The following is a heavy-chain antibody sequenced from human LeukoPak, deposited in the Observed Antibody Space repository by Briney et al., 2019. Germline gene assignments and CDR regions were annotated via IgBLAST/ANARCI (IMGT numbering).Heavy chain of an antibody. J-gene: IGHJ4*02. Sequence: GRSPRLSCAASGFTFSSYGMHWVRQAPGKGLEWVAVISYDGSNKYYADSVKGRFTISRDNSKNTLYLQMNSLRAEDTAVYYCAKDYRYWGQGTLVTVSS. CDR2: ISYDGSNK. CDR3: AKDYRY. CDR1: GFTFSSYG. V-gene: IGHV3-30*18. D-gene: IGHD3-16*02.